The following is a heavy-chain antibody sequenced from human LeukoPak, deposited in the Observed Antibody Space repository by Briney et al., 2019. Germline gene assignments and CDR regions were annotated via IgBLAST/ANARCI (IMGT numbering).Heavy chain of an antibody. CDR3: ARVIWFGELSGGFDY. V-gene: IGHV1-3*01. Sequence: ASVKVSCKASGYTFTSYAMHWVRQAPGQRLEWMGWINAGNGNTKYSQKFQGRVTITRDTSASTAYMELSSLRSEDTAVYYCARVIWFGELSGGFDYWGQGTLVTVSS. CDR1: GYTFTSYA. CDR2: INAGNGNT. J-gene: IGHJ4*02. D-gene: IGHD3-10*01.